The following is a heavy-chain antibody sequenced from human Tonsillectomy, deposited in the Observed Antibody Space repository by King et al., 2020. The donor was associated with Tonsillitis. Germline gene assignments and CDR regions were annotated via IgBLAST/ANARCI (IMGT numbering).Heavy chain of an antibody. CDR1: GFTFSSYA. Sequence: VQLVESGGGVVQPGRSLRLSCAASGFTFSSYAMHWVRQAPGKGLDWVAVISYDGSNKYYADSVKGRFTISRDNSKNTLYLQMNSLRAEDTAVYYCARTTDSSGQTGGLDVWGQGTTVTVSS. CDR3: ARTTDSSGQTGGLDV. D-gene: IGHD3-22*01. J-gene: IGHJ6*02. CDR2: ISYDGSNK. V-gene: IGHV3-30-3*01.